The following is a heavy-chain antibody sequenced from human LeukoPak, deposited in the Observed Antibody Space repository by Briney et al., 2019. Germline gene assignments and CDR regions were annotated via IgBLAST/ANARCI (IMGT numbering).Heavy chain of an antibody. CDR2: ISSTGNYI. D-gene: IGHD3-22*01. CDR1: GFTFSTSS. Sequence: PGGSLRLSCATSGFTFSTSSINWVRQAPGKGLEWVASISSTGNYIYYIDSVKGRFIISRDNAKNSVYLEMNSLRAEDSAVYYCAKGYYYDSSGYYPLSYIDYWGQGTLVTVSS. CDR3: AKGYYYDSSGYYPLSYIDY. V-gene: IGHV3-21*01. J-gene: IGHJ4*02.